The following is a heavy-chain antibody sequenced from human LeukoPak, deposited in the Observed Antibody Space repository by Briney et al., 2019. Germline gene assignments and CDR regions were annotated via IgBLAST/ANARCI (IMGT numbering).Heavy chain of an antibody. CDR1: GYTFTGYY. Sequence: ASVKVSCKASGYTFTGYYIHWMRQAPGQGLEWMGWISPNSGGTNYVQKFQGRVTMTRDTSISTAYMELTRLTSDDTAVFYCARGSPRVPYYFDYWGQGTLVTVSS. J-gene: IGHJ4*02. V-gene: IGHV1-2*02. CDR3: ARGSPRVPYYFDY. D-gene: IGHD3-10*01. CDR2: ISPNSGGT.